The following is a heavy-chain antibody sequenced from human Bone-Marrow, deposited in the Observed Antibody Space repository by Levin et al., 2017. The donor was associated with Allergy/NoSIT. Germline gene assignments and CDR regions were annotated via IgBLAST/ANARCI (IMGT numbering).Heavy chain of an antibody. Sequence: AGGSLRLSCAASTFAFSSSAMCWLRQAPGKGLEWVSSIGARGTNIYYTDSVKGRFTISRDNSKNTLYLQMNSLRAEDTAVYYCAKAENVWSDYSYFYHGMDVWGQGTTVTVSS. J-gene: IGHJ6*02. V-gene: IGHV3-23*01. CDR2: IGARGTNI. CDR3: AKAENVWSDYSYFYHGMDV. D-gene: IGHD3-3*01. CDR1: TFAFSSSA.